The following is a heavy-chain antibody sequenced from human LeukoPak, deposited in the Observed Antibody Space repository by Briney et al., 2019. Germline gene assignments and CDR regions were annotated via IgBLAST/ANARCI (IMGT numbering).Heavy chain of an antibody. D-gene: IGHD3-10*01. Sequence: RGSLRLSCAASGFTFSIYEMNWVRQAPGKGLEWVSSSSGSTIYYADSVKGRFTISRDNANNSLYLQMNSLRAEDTAIYYCVRVALYYYGSESYYFFEHWGQGTPVTASS. CDR3: VRVALYYYGSESYYFFEH. CDR2: SSSGSTI. J-gene: IGHJ4*02. CDR1: GFTFSIYE. V-gene: IGHV3-48*03.